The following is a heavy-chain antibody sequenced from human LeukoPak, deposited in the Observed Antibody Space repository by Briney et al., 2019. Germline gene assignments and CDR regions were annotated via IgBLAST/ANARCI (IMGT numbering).Heavy chain of an antibody. CDR1: GGSISLSYYY. V-gene: IGHV4-39*07. J-gene: IGHJ4*02. D-gene: IGHD6-19*01. CDR3: ARGTLYSGWSYYFDY. CDR2: VYYSGTT. Sequence: PSETLSLTCSVSGGSISLSYYYWGWIRQPPGKALEWIGSVYYSGTTSYNPSLKSRVTTSVDMSKNHFSLRLSSVTAADTAMYYCARGTLYSGWSYYFDYWGQGSQVTVSS.